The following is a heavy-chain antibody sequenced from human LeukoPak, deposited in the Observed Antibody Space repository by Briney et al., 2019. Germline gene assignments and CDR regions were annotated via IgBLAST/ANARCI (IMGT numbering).Heavy chain of an antibody. CDR3: ATNQHEYSSGWYYFDD. J-gene: IGHJ4*01. D-gene: IGHD6-19*01. V-gene: IGHV1-24*01. CDR1: GYTLTELS. CDR2: FDPEDGET. Sequence: ASVKVSCKVSGYTLTELSMHWVRQAPGKGLEWMGGFDPEDGETIYAQKFQGRVTMTEDTSTDTAYMELSSLRSEDTAVYYCATNQHEYSSGWYYFDDWGQGTLVTVSS.